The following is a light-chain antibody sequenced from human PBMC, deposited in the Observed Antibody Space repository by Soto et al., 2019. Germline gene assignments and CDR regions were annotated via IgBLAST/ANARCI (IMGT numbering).Light chain of an antibody. V-gene: IGKV3-20*01. CDR1: QSVSSSY. J-gene: IGKJ1*01. Sequence: EIVMQSSPATLSLSPGERATLSCRATQSVSSSYLAWYQQKPGQAPRLLIYGASSRATGIPDRFSGSGSGTDFTLTISRLEPEDCAVYYCQQYGSSPPWTFGQGTKV. CDR3: QQYGSSPPWT. CDR2: GAS.